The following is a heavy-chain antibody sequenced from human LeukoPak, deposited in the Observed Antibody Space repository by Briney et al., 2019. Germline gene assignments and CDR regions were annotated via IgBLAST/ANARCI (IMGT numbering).Heavy chain of an antibody. Sequence: SETLSLTCTVSGGSISSYYWSWIRQPPGKGLEWIGSIYHSGSTYYNPSLKSRVTISVDTSKNQFSLKLSSVTAADTAVYYCARINRQYYDSSGYYSYYFDYWGQGTLVTVSS. CDR2: IYHSGST. V-gene: IGHV4-59*01. D-gene: IGHD3-22*01. J-gene: IGHJ4*02. CDR1: GGSISSYY. CDR3: ARINRQYYDSSGYYSYYFDY.